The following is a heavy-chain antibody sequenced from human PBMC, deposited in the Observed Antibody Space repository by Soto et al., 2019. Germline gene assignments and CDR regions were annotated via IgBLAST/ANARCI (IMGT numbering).Heavy chain of an antibody. CDR3: ARDKSDILTGYSPQFEY. D-gene: IGHD3-9*01. CDR2: INPNSGTT. CDR1: GYNFTNYY. V-gene: IGHV1-2*02. Sequence: GASVKVSCKASGYNFTNYYMHWLRQAPGQGLEWMGWINPNSGTTQYAQNFQGRVTMTRDASISTAHMELRRLRSDDTAIYYCARDKSDILTGYSPQFEYWGQGAPVTVSS. J-gene: IGHJ4*02.